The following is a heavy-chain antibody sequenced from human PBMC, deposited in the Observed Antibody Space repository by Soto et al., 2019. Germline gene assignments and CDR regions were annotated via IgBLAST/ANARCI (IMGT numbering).Heavy chain of an antibody. Sequence: SETLSLTCAVSGGSISSSNWWSWVRQPPGKGLEWIGEIYHSGSTNYNPSLKSRVTISVDTSKNQFSLKLSSVTAADTAVYYCARGNDYGDYYFDYWGQGTLVTVSS. CDR1: GGSISSSNW. J-gene: IGHJ4*02. D-gene: IGHD4-17*01. V-gene: IGHV4-4*02. CDR3: ARGNDYGDYYFDY. CDR2: IYHSGST.